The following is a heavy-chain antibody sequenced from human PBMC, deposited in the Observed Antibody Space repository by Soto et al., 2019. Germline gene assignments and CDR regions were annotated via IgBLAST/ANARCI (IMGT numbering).Heavy chain of an antibody. V-gene: IGHV3-74*01. J-gene: IGHJ6*04. CDR1: GFTFSSYW. CDR3: ARGYSGYDPFMDV. CDR2: INSDGSST. D-gene: IGHD5-12*01. Sequence: GGSLRLSCAASGFTFSSYWMHWVRQAPGKGLVWVSRINSDGSSTSYADSVKGRFTISRDNAKNTLYLQMNSLRAEDTAVYYCARGYSGYDPFMDVWGKGTTVTVSS.